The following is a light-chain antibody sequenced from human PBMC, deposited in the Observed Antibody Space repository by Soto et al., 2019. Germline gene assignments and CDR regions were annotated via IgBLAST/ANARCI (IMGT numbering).Light chain of an antibody. V-gene: IGKV1-5*03. CDR3: PQLNSYS. CDR1: QTISSW. Sequence: DIQMTQSPSTLSGSVGDRVTITCRASQTISSWLAWYQQKPGKAPKLLIYKASTLKSGVPSRFSGSGSGTEFTLTISSLQPDDFATYYCPQLNSYSFGQGTKVDIK. J-gene: IGKJ1*01. CDR2: KAS.